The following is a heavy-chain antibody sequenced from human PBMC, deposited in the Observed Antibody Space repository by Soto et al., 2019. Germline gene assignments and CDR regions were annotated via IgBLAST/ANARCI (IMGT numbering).Heavy chain of an antibody. V-gene: IGHV1-3*01. J-gene: IGHJ4*02. CDR3: ARGDCIWGSYRYSFFDY. D-gene: IGHD3-16*02. Sequence: QVQLVQSGAEVKKPGASVKVSCKASGYTFNSYAIHWVRQAPGQRLEWMGWINDGNSNTKYSQKFQDRVTITRDTFASTAFMELSSLRSEDTAVYYCARGDCIWGSYRYSFFDYWGQGTLVTVSS. CDR1: GYTFNSYA. CDR2: INDGNSNT.